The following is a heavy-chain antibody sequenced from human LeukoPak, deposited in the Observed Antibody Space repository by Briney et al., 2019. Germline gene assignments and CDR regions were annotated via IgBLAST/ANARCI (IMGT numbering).Heavy chain of an antibody. CDR3: ASGIAAAGSYYFDY. Sequence: SETLSLTCTVSGGSISSGGYYWSWIRQPPGKGLEWIGYIYHSGSTYYNPSLKSRVTISVDRSKNQFSLKLSSVTAADTAVYYCASGIAAAGSYYFDYWGQGTLVTVSS. CDR1: GGSISSGGYY. V-gene: IGHV4-30-2*01. D-gene: IGHD6-13*01. J-gene: IGHJ4*02. CDR2: IYHSGST.